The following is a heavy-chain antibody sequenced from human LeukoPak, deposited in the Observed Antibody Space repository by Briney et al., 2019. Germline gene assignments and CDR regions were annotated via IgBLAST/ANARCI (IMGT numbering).Heavy chain of an antibody. Sequence: GGSLRLSCAASGFIVSSNYMSWVRQAPGKGLEWVSVIYSGGSTYYADSVKGRFTISRDNAKNSLYLQMNSLRAEDTALYYCAKGDSSGYHNWFDPWGQGTLVTVSS. D-gene: IGHD3-22*01. CDR1: GFIVSSNY. V-gene: IGHV3-53*05. J-gene: IGHJ5*02. CDR2: IYSGGST. CDR3: AKGDSSGYHNWFDP.